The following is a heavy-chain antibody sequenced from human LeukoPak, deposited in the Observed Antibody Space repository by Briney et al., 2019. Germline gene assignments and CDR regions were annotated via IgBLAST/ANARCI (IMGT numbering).Heavy chain of an antibody. CDR3: ARDPGYGDYESFDY. J-gene: IGHJ4*02. CDR1: GFTFSSYV. V-gene: IGHV3-23*01. Sequence: GGSLRLSCAASGFTFSSYVMNWVRQAPGKGLEWVSTISGGGSSTYYADSVKGRFTISKDNSKNTLYLQMNSLGAEDTAVYYCARDPGYGDYESFDYWGQGTLVTVSS. D-gene: IGHD4-17*01. CDR2: ISGGGSST.